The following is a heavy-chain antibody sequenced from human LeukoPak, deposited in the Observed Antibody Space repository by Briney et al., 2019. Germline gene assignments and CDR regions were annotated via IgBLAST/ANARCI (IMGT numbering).Heavy chain of an antibody. D-gene: IGHD3-10*01. V-gene: IGHV6-1*01. J-gene: IGHJ5*02. CDR2: TYYRSKWYN. Sequence: SQTLSLTCAISGDSVSSNSAARNWIRQSPSRGLEWLGRTYYRSKWYNDYAVSVKSRITINPDTSKNQFSLQLNSVTPEDTAVYYCARELLWFGELLGVWFDPWGQGTLVTVSS. CDR1: GDSVSSNSAA. CDR3: ARELLWFGELLGVWFDP.